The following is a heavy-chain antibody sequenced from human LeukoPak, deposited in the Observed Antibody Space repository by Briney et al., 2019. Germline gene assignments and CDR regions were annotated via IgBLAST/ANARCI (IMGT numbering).Heavy chain of an antibody. CDR3: ARDRPGYCSGGSCYFLGDAFDI. Sequence: PSETLSLTCTVSGGSISSYYWSWIRQPAGKGLEWIGRIYTSGSTNYNPSLKSRVTMSVDTSKNQFSLKLSSVTAADRAVYYCARDRPGYCSGGSCYFLGDAFDIWGQGTMVTVSS. CDR1: GGSISSYY. D-gene: IGHD2-15*01. J-gene: IGHJ3*02. CDR2: IYTSGST. V-gene: IGHV4-4*07.